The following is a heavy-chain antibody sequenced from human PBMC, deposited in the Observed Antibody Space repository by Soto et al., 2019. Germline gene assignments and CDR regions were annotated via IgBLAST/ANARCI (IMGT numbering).Heavy chain of an antibody. Sequence: ASVKVSCKPSGYSFSNFYVHWVRQAPGQGLEWMGIIDPSSGTTSYTQKFQERVTMTRDTSMSTIYMELSRLRSEDTAVYYCARGAVVVPNGLIAGMDVWGLGATVTVSS. J-gene: IGHJ6*02. CDR3: ARGAVVVPNGLIAGMDV. V-gene: IGHV1-46*01. D-gene: IGHD2-15*01. CDR2: IDPSSGTT. CDR1: GYSFSNFY.